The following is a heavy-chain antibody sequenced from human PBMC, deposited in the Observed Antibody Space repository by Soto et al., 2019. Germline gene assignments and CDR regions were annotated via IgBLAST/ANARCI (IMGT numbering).Heavy chain of an antibody. J-gene: IGHJ4*02. Sequence: DVQVAESGGGSVQPGRSLRLSCEASGFSFDEYAMHWVRQVPGKGLEWVSSINWNSGNIGYADSVRGRFTISGDNAKNSLYLQMNSLRPEDTAFYYCAKGTKYCSSGVCSVFDYWGQGTLVTVSS. D-gene: IGHD2-8*01. CDR3: AKGTKYCSSGVCSVFDY. V-gene: IGHV3-9*01. CDR1: GFSFDEYA. CDR2: INWNSGNI.